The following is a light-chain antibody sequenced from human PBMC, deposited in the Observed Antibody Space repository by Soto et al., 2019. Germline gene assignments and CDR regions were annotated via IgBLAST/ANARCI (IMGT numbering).Light chain of an antibody. J-gene: IGLJ2*01. Sequence: QTVVTQEPSFSVSPGGTVTLTCGLTSGSVSTTYDPSWYQQTPGQAPRTLIYSTNIRSSGVPDRFSGSILGNKAALTITGAHADDESDYHCMLYMGGGLVVFGGGTKLTVL. V-gene: IGLV8-61*01. CDR3: MLYMGGGLVV. CDR2: STN. CDR1: SGSVSTTYD.